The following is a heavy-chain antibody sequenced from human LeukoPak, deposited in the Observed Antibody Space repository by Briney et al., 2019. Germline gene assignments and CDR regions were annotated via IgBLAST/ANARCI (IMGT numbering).Heavy chain of an antibody. CDR3: ARGPATDEYYFDY. Sequence: SQTLSLTCTVSGGSISSGGYTWNWIRQPPGKGLEWIGYIYHSGSTYYNPSLKSRVTISVDTSKNQFSLKLSSVTAADTAVYYCARGPATDEYYFDYWGQGTLATVSS. D-gene: IGHD5-24*01. V-gene: IGHV4-30-2*01. CDR2: IYHSGST. J-gene: IGHJ4*02. CDR1: GGSISSGGYT.